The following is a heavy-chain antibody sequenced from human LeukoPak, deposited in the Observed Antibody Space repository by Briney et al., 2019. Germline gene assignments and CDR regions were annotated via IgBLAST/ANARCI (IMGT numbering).Heavy chain of an antibody. Sequence: SETLSLTCTVSGYSISSCYYWGWIGQPPGNGLEGIASIYHRGSTYYNPSLKSRVTISVDTSKNQSSLKLSSVTAADTAVYYCARNSGSNDVDYWGQGTLVNVYS. CDR2: IYHRGST. D-gene: IGHD1-26*01. CDR3: ARNSGSNDVDY. CDR1: GYSISSCYY. V-gene: IGHV4-38-2*02. J-gene: IGHJ4*02.